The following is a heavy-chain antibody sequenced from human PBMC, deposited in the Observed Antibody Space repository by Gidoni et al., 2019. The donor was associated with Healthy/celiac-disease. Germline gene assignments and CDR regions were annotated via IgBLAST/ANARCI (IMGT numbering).Heavy chain of an antibody. CDR3: ARIKTVPYPYYFYY. CDR1: GGSISSYY. Sequence: QVQLQESGPGLVQPSETLSLTCTVSGGSISSYYWSWIRQPPGKGLEWIGYIYYSGSTNYNPSLKSRVTISVDTSKNQFSLKLSSVTAADTAVYYCARIKTVPYPYYFYYWGQGTLVTVSS. D-gene: IGHD4-17*01. CDR2: IYYSGST. J-gene: IGHJ4*02. V-gene: IGHV4-59*01.